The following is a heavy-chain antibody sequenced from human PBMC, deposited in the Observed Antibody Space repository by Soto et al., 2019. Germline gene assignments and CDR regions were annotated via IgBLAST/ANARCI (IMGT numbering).Heavy chain of an antibody. CDR2: IYYSEST. V-gene: IGHV4-59*02. D-gene: IGHD2-21*01. Sequence: QVQLQESGPGLVKPSETLSLTCSVSGGSVSSYYWSWIRQPPGKGLEWIGYIYYSESTNYNPSLKSRVTISLDTSKNQFSLQLRSVTAADTAVYYCARARDFGAARYYYDLDVWGQGTTVTVSS. CDR1: GGSVSSYY. CDR3: ARARDFGAARYYYDLDV. J-gene: IGHJ6*02.